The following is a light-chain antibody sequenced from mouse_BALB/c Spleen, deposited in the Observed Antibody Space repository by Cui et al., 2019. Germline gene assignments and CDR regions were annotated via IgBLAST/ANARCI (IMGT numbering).Light chain of an antibody. CDR1: QNICNY. CDR2: YPS. CDR3: QQGNTLPPT. Sequence: EIQMTQTTSSLSASLGERDTVRCRANQNICNYLNSCQQKPDGTVKLLIYYPSRLHSGVPSRFSGTVSGTDYSLTISTLVQEDIASYFCQQGNTLPPTFGGGTKLEIK. J-gene: IGKJ1*01. V-gene: IGKV10-96*01.